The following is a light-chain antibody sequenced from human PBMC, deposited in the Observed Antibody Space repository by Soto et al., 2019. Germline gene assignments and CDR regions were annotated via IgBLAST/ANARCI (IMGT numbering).Light chain of an antibody. CDR1: QSISTW. CDR3: QQYNTYSIT. J-gene: IGKJ5*01. CDR2: KAS. V-gene: IGKV1-5*03. Sequence: PSTLSASVGDRVTLTCRASQSISTWLAWYQHKPGKAPKLLIYKASSLESGVPSRFSGSGSGTEFTLTFSSLQPDDFATYYCQQYNTYSITFGQGTRLEIK.